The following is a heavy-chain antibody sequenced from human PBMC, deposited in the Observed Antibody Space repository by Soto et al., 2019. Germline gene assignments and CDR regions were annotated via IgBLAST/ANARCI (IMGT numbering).Heavy chain of an antibody. CDR2: ISSDGNNQ. CDR1: GFTSSSFV. D-gene: IGHD3-10*01. J-gene: IGHJ3*02. V-gene: IGHV3-30*18. CDR3: AKERGVLAAFDI. Sequence: QVQLVESGGGVVQPGTSLRLSCAASGFTSSSFVINWVRQAPGKGLEWLAVISSDGNNQYYADSVKGRFTISRDNSTKTLYLQVNSLRAEDPAVYFCAKERGVLAAFDILGQGTMVTVS.